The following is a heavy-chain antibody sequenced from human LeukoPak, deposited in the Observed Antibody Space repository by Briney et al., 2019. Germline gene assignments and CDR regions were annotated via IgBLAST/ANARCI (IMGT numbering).Heavy chain of an antibody. CDR2: IIPILGIA. CDR3: ARLVVPAAISAFDI. D-gene: IGHD2-2*02. Sequence: GASVKVSCKASGGTFSSYAISWVRQAPGQGLEWMGRIIPILGIANYAQKFQGRVTITADKSTSTAYMELSSLRSEDTAVYYCARLVVPAAISAFDIWGQGTMVTVSS. V-gene: IGHV1-69*04. CDR1: GGTFSSYA. J-gene: IGHJ3*02.